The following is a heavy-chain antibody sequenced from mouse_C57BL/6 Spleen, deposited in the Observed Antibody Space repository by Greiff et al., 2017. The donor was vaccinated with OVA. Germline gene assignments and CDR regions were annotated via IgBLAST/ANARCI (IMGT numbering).Heavy chain of an antibody. J-gene: IGHJ2*01. CDR3: ARGDGSSQYYFDY. V-gene: IGHV2-2*01. Sequence: VKLVESGPGLVQPSQSLSITCTVSGFSLTSYGVHWVRQSPGTGLEWLGVIWSGGSTDYNAAFISRLSISKDNSKSQVFFKMNSLQADDTAIYYCARGDGSSQYYFDYWGQGTTLTVSS. CDR2: IWSGGST. D-gene: IGHD1-1*01. CDR1: GFSLTSYG.